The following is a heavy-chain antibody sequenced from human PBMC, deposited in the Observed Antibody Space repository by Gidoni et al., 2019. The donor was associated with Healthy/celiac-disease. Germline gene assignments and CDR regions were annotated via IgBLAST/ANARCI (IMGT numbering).Heavy chain of an antibody. CDR3: ATSGEWLDGGYYYYYGMDV. CDR1: GVTFSDHY. J-gene: IGHJ6*02. CDR2: ISSSGSTI. V-gene: IGHV3-11*01. Sequence: QVQLVESGGGLVKPGGSLRRSCAASGVTFSDHYLGWIRQAPGKGLEWVSYISSSGSTIYYADSVKGRFTISRDNAKNSLYLQMNSLRAEDTAVYYCATSGEWLDGGYYYYYGMDVWGQGTTVTVSS. D-gene: IGHD6-19*01.